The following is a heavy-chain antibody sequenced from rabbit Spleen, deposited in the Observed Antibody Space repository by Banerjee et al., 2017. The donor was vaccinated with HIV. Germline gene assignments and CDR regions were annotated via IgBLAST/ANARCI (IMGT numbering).Heavy chain of an antibody. Sequence: QEQLVESGGGLVQPEGSLTLTCTASGFSFSTTYYMCWVRQAPGKGLEWIGCINTGSGSAYYASWAKGRFSISKTSSTTVTLRMTSLTVADTATYFCARSTNGGIYGYTFKLWGPGTLVTVS. V-gene: IGHV1S45*01. D-gene: IGHD6-1*01. CDR3: ARSTNGGIYGYTFKL. CDR1: GFSFSTTYY. CDR2: INTGSGSA. J-gene: IGHJ4*01.